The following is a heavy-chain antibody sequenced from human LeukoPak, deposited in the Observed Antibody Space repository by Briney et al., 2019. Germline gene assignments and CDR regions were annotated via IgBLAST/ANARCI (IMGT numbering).Heavy chain of an antibody. CDR1: GGSISSYY. D-gene: IGHD3-3*01. V-gene: IGHV4-59*01. CDR2: IYYSGST. Sequence: SETLSLTCTVSGGSISSYYWSWIRQPPGKGLEWIGYIYYSGSTNYNPSLKSRVTISVDTSKNQFSLKLSSVTAADTAMYYCARALYYDFWSGYYFRAQSYWFDPWGQGTLVTVSS. J-gene: IGHJ5*02. CDR3: ARALYYDFWSGYYFRAQSYWFDP.